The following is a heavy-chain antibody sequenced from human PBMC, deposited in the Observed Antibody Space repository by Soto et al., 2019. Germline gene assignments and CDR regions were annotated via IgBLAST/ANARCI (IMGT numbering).Heavy chain of an antibody. Sequence: PGESMKISCTGSGYSFTIDWIGLVLQMPGKGLEWMGIIYPGDSDTRYSPSFQGQVTISADKSISTAYLQWSSLKASDTAMYYCARGGGDCSGGSCHFDYWGQGTLVTVSS. CDR1: GYSFTIDW. V-gene: IGHV5-51*01. CDR3: ARGGGDCSGGSCHFDY. J-gene: IGHJ4*02. D-gene: IGHD2-15*01. CDR2: IYPGDSDT.